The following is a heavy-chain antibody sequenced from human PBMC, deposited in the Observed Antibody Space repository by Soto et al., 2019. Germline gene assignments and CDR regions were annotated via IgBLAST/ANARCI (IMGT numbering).Heavy chain of an antibody. D-gene: IGHD6-19*01. CDR1: GFSLRTYG. V-gene: IGHV3-33*01. CDR3: ARDVVTAVAGSVNWFDP. J-gene: IGHJ5*02. Sequence: QVQLVGSGGGVVQSGRSLTLSCAASGFSLRTYGMQWLRRAPGKGLEWVAFIWYDGTKKFYANSVKGRSTISKDNSNNTLYLQMSGLRAEDTAVYYCARDVVTAVAGSVNWFDPWGQGTLVTVSS. CDR2: IWYDGTKK.